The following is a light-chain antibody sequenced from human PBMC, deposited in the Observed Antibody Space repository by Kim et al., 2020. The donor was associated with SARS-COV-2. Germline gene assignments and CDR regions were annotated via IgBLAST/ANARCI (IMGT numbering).Light chain of an antibody. V-gene: IGKV4-1*01. J-gene: IGKJ4*01. CDR2: WAS. CDR1: QSVLYSSNNKNY. Sequence: DIVMTQSPDSLAVSLGERGTINCKSSQSVLYSSNNKNYLAWYQQKPGQPPKLLIYWASTRESGVPDRFSGSGSGTDFTLTISSLQAEDVAVYYCQQYYSTPLTFGGGTKLEI. CDR3: QQYYSTPLT.